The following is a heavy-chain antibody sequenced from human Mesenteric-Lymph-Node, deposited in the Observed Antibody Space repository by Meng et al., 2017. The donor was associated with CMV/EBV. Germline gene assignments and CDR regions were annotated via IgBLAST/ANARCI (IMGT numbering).Heavy chain of an antibody. Sequence: GESLKISCKGSGYSFTTYWIGWVRQMPGKGLEWMGIIYPGDSDTRYSPSFRGQVTISADKSIDTAYLQWSSLKASDTAMYYCAREGYIYAPGAFDIWGQGTMVTVSS. CDR1: GYSFTTYW. J-gene: IGHJ3*02. V-gene: IGHV5-51*01. D-gene: IGHD5-18*01. CDR3: AREGYIYAPGAFDI. CDR2: IYPGDSDT.